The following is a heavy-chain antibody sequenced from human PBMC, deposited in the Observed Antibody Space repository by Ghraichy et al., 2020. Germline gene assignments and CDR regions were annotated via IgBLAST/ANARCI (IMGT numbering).Heavy chain of an antibody. J-gene: IGHJ6*02. CDR2: IYYSGST. CDR1: GGSISSYY. CDR3: ARDRRYVLAYCGGDCYSGYYYYGMDV. Sequence: SETLSLTCTVSGGSISSYYWSWIRQPPGKGLEWIGYIYYSGSTNYNPSLKSRVTISVDTSKNQFSLKLSSVTAADTAVYYCARDRRYVLAYCGGDCYSGYYYYGMDVWGQGTTVTVSS. D-gene: IGHD2-21*02. V-gene: IGHV4-59*01.